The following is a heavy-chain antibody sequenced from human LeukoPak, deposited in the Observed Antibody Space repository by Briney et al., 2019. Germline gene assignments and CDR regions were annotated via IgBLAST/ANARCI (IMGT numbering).Heavy chain of an antibody. Sequence: ASVKVSCKASGYTFTTYDMTWVRQATGQGLEWMGWMNPGSGDTAYAQKFQDRVTMTRDTSISTAYMELGSLESEDTATYYCARGLGDYNTDWFPVSGYWGQGTLVTVSS. CDR1: GYTFTTYD. V-gene: IGHV1-8*01. J-gene: IGHJ4*02. D-gene: IGHD3-9*01. CDR3: ARGLGDYNTDWFPVSGY. CDR2: MNPGSGDT.